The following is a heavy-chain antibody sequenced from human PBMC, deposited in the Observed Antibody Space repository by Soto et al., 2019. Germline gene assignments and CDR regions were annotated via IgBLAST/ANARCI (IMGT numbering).Heavy chain of an antibody. CDR3: AKETTVTFDY. D-gene: IGHD4-4*01. J-gene: IGHJ4*02. CDR2: IYSGDST. CDR1: GFTVSNSY. Sequence: EVQLVESGGGLVQPGGSLRLSCAASGFTVSNSYINWVRQAPGKGLEWVSVIYSGDSTYYADSVKGRFTISRDNSKNTLYLQMNSLRAEDTAVYYWAKETTVTFDYWGQGTLVTVSS. V-gene: IGHV3-66*01.